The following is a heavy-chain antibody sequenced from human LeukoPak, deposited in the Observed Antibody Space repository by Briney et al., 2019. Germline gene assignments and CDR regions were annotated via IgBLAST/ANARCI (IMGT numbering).Heavy chain of an antibody. CDR1: GGSISSGGYS. CDR3: ARGSRTQLDYFDY. D-gene: IGHD5-18*01. CDR2: IYHSGST. V-gene: IGHV4-30-2*01. J-gene: IGHJ4*02. Sequence: PSQTPSLTCAVSGGSISSGGYSWSWIRQPPGKGLEWIGYIYHSGSTYYNPSLKSRVTISVDRSKNQFSLKLSSVTAADTAVYYCARGSRTQLDYFDYWGQGTLVTVSS.